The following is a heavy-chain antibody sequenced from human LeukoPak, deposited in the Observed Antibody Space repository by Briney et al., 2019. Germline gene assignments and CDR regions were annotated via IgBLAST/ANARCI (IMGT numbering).Heavy chain of an antibody. CDR3: AEGPPHDAFDI. CDR2: IYYSGST. J-gene: IGHJ3*02. Sequence: SETLSLTCTVSGGSISSYYWSWIRQPPGKGLEWIGYIYYSGSTNYNPSPKSRVTISVDTSKNQFSLKLSSVTAADTAVYYCAEGPPHDAFDIWGQGTMVTVSS. CDR1: GGSISSYY. V-gene: IGHV4-59*01.